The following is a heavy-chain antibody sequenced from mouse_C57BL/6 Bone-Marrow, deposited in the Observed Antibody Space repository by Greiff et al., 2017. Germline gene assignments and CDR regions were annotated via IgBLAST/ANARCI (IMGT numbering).Heavy chain of an antibody. V-gene: IGHV1-15*01. CDR1: GYTFTDYE. CDR2: IDPETGGT. J-gene: IGHJ3*01. CDR3: TRRAYYSKGAWFAY. Sequence: VQRVESGAEMVRPGASVTLSCKASGYTFTDYEMHWVKQTPVHGLEWIGAIDPETGGTAYNQKFKGKAILTADKSSSTAYMELRSLTSEDSAVYYCTRRAYYSKGAWFAYWGQGTLVTVSA. D-gene: IGHD2-5*01.